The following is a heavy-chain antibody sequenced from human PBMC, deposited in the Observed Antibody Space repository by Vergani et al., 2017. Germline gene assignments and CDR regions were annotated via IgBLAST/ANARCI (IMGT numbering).Heavy chain of an antibody. J-gene: IGHJ4*02. Sequence: QVQLVESGGGVVQPGRSLRLSCAASGFTFSSYAMHWVRQAPGKGLEWVAVISYDGSNKYYADSVKGRFTISRDNSKNTLYLQMNSLRAEDTAVYYCAKNLYDYVWGSYRPPDYWGQGTLVTVSS. D-gene: IGHD3-16*02. CDR1: GFTFSSYA. CDR3: AKNLYDYVWGSYRPPDY. CDR2: ISYDGSNK. V-gene: IGHV3-30*01.